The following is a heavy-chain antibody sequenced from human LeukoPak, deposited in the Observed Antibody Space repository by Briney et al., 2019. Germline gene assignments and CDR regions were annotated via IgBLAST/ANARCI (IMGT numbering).Heavy chain of an antibody. CDR3: ARHVYGEGMVV. V-gene: IGHV4-59*08. J-gene: IGHJ6*04. D-gene: IGHD4-17*01. Sequence: PSETLSLTCTVSGGSLIGYYWGWNRQPPGKGLECIGYIHSSEGTAHNASLKSRLTILLDTSKNQFSLTLSSVTAADTAVYYCARHVYGEGMVVWGKGTTVTVSS. CDR2: IHSSEGT. CDR1: GGSLIGYY.